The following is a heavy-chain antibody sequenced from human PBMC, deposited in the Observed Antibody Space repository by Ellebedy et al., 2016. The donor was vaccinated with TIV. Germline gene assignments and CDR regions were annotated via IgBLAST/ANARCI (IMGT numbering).Heavy chain of an antibody. CDR1: GDSVSSNSAA. Sequence: SQTLSLTCXISGDSVSSNSAAWNWIRQSPSRGLEWLGRTYYRSKWYNDYAVSVKSRITINPDTSKNQFSLQLNSVTPEDTAVYYCARLSGPNLYYYYYGMDVWGQGTTVTVSS. D-gene: IGHD1-26*01. J-gene: IGHJ6*02. V-gene: IGHV6-1*01. CDR2: TYYRSKWYN. CDR3: ARLSGPNLYYYYYGMDV.